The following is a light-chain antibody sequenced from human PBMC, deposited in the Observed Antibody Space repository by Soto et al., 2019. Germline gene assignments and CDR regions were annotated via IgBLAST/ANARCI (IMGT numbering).Light chain of an antibody. Sequence: DIVMTQSPLSLPVTPGEPASISCRSSQSLLHSNGYNYFDWYLQKPGQSPQLLIYLGSNRASGVPDRFSGSGSGTDFPLKISRVEAEDVGVYYCMQALQTPWTFGQGPKVEIK. CDR3: MQALQTPWT. V-gene: IGKV2-28*01. CDR1: QSLLHSNGYNY. CDR2: LGS. J-gene: IGKJ1*01.